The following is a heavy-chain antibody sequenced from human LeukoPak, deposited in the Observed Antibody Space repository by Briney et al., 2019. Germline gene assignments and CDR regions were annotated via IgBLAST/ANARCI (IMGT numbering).Heavy chain of an antibody. CDR2: VQYSTST. CDR3: ARDLDYTFPY. V-gene: IGHV4-59*13. J-gene: IGHJ4*02. CDR1: GGSISGSY. D-gene: IGHD4-11*01. Sequence: PETLSLTCTVSGGSISGSYWSWIRQPPGQGLEWVGYVQYSTSTNYNPSFKSRVTMSVDTSKNQLSLKLSSVTASDTAVYYSARDLDYTFPYWGQGTLVTVSS.